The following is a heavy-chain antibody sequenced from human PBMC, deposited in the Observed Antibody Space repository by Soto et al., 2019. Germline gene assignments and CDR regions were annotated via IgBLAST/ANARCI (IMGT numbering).Heavy chain of an antibody. CDR2: IKRKIDGETK. Sequence: EVQLVESGGGLVKPGGSLRLSCVASGFSITNAWMNWVRQAPGKGLEWVGRIKRKIDGETKDYAAPVKGRFTISRDDSKNMLYLQMNSLKADDTALYYCTTGSVEGVWGQGTTVTVSS. CDR3: TTGSVEGV. D-gene: IGHD2-15*01. J-gene: IGHJ6*02. V-gene: IGHV3-15*07. CDR1: GFSITNAW.